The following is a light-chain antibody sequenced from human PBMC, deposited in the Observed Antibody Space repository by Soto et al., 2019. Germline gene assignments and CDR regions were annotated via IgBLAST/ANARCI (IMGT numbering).Light chain of an antibody. V-gene: IGKV3-20*01. CDR2: GAS. Sequence: EIVLTQSPGTLSLSPGERATLSCRASQSVSNNYLAWYQQKPGQAPRLLIYGASNRATGIPDRFSGSGSGTDFTLTINRLEPQDFAVYYCQQYGRSITFGQGTRLEIK. CDR1: QSVSNNY. CDR3: QQYGRSIT. J-gene: IGKJ5*01.